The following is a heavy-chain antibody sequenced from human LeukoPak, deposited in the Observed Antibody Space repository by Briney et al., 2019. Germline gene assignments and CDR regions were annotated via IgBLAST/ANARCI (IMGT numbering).Heavy chain of an antibody. V-gene: IGHV1-2*02. CDR1: VYTFTGYY. CDR2: INPDSGGT. D-gene: IGHD2-15*01. CDR3: ARSPPGAQVVLITFEY. J-gene: IGHJ4*02. Sequence: ASVEVSCKASVYTFTGYYMHWVRQAPGQGLEWMGWINPDSGGTNYAQKFRGRVTMTRDTSTNTAYMELSSLRSDDTAVYYCARSPPGAQVVLITFEYWGQGTLVTVSS.